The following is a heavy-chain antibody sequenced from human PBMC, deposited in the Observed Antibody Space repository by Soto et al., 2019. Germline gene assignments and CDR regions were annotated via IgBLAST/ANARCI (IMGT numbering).Heavy chain of an antibody. Sequence: QITLKESGPTLVRPTQTLTLTCTFSGFSLTTGGVVVGWIRQPPGKALEWLALIFWDDDERYTPPMRSRLTITKDTSKSHVAVRMTNMDPGDRGTYFCAHVTWFGERAFDYWGQGILVTVSS. V-gene: IGHV2-5*02. CDR2: IFWDDDE. J-gene: IGHJ4*02. CDR1: GFSLTTGGVV. D-gene: IGHD3-10*01. CDR3: AHVTWFGERAFDY.